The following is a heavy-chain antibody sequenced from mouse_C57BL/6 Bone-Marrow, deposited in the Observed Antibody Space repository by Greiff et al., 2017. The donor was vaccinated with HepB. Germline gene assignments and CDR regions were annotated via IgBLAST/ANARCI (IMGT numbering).Heavy chain of an antibody. CDR1: GFNIKDYY. CDR3: AYYYGSRRYFDY. V-gene: IGHV14-2*01. CDR2: IDPEDGET. D-gene: IGHD1-1*01. Sequence: EVKLMESGAELVKPGASVKLSCTASGFNIKDYYMHWVKQRTEQGLEWIGRIDPEDGETKYAPKFQGKATITADTSSNTAYLQLSSLTSEDTAVYYCAYYYGSRRYFDYWGQGTTLTVSS. J-gene: IGHJ2*01.